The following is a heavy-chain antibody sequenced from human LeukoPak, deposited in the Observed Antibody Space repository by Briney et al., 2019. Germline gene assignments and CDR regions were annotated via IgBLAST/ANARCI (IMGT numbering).Heavy chain of an antibody. CDR1: GFTFDDYA. J-gene: IGHJ4*02. CDR3: AKDIAAALTAFDY. V-gene: IGHV3-9*01. D-gene: IGHD6-13*01. Sequence: GGSLRLSCAASGFTFDDYAMHWVRQAPGKGLEWVSGISWNSGSIGYADSVKGRFTISRDNAKNSLYLQMNSLRAEDTALYYCAKDIAAALTAFDYWGQGTLVTVSS. CDR2: ISWNSGSI.